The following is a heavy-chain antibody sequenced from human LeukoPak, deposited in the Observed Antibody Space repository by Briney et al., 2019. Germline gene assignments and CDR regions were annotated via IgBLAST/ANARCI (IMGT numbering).Heavy chain of an antibody. CDR2: ISAYNGNT. Sequence: VASVKVSCKASGGTFSSYAISWVRQAPGQGLEWMGWISAYNGNTNYAQKLQGRVTMTTDTSTSTAYMELRSLRSDDTAVYYCARDQGSGWPYYYYYYYMDVWGKGTTVTVSS. V-gene: IGHV1-18*01. CDR3: ARDQGSGWPYYYYYYYMDV. CDR1: GGTFSSYA. D-gene: IGHD6-19*01. J-gene: IGHJ6*03.